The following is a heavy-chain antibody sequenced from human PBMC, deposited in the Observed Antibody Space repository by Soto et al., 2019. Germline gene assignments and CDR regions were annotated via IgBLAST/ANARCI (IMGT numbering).Heavy chain of an antibody. D-gene: IGHD3-10*01. CDR2: ISAYNGNT. J-gene: IGHJ6*02. CDR3: AREGYYSGSGSYSPPRYYGMDV. V-gene: IGHV1-18*01. Sequence: ASVKVSCKASGYIFINYAIHWVRQAPGQRLEWMGWISAYNGNTNYAQKLQGRVTMTTDTSTSTAYMELRSLRSDDTAVYYCAREGYYSGSGSYSPPRYYGMDVWGQGTTVTVS. CDR1: GYIFINYA.